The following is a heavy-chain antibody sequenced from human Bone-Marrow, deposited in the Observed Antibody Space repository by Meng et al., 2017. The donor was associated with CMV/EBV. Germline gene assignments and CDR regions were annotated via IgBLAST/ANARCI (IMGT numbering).Heavy chain of an antibody. CDR2: ISGSGGST. CDR3: AKDGYCSSTSCYLNWFHP. D-gene: IGHD2-2*03. Sequence: GESLKISCAASGFTFSSYAMSWVRQAPGKGLEWVSAISGSGGSTYYADSVKGRFTISRDNSKNTLYLQMNSLRAEDTSVYYCAKDGYCSSTSCYLNWFHPWGQGTLVTVSS. V-gene: IGHV3-23*01. J-gene: IGHJ5*02. CDR1: GFTFSSYA.